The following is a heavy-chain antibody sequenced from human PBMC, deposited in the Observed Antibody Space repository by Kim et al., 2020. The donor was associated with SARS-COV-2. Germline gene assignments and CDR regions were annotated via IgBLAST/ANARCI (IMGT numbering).Heavy chain of an antibody. CDR2: IYYSGST. J-gene: IGHJ3*02. CDR1: GGSISSYY. D-gene: IGHD5-18*01. V-gene: IGHV4-59*01. CDR3: ARYQRIQLWLGKVRGAFGI. Sequence: SETLSLTCTVYGGSISSYYWSWIRQPPGKGLEWIGYIYYSGSTNYNPSLKSRVTISVDTSKNQFSLKLSSVTAADTAVYYCARYQRIQLWLGKVRGAFGIWGQGTMVTVSS.